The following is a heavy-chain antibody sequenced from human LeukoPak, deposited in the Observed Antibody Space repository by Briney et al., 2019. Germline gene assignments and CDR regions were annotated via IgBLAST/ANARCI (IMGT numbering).Heavy chain of an antibody. Sequence: GGSLRLSCAASGFTFSSYWMSWVRRAPGKGLEWVANIKQDGSDKYYVDSVKGRFTISRDNAKNSVYLQMNSLRAEDTAVYYCAKEKTTGTYYVDYWGQGTLVTVPS. CDR2: IKQDGSDK. CDR3: AKEKTTGTYYVDY. CDR1: GFTFSSYW. J-gene: IGHJ4*02. V-gene: IGHV3-7*01. D-gene: IGHD1-7*01.